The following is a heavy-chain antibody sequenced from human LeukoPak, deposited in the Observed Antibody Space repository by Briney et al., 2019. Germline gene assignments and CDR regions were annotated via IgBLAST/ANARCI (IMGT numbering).Heavy chain of an antibody. CDR2: IWYDGSNK. D-gene: IGHD3-3*01. J-gene: IGHJ5*02. CDR3: ARDMRITIFGVVFNWFDP. CDR1: GFTFSSYG. V-gene: IGHV3-33*01. Sequence: PGGSLRLSCAASGFTFSSYGMHWVRQAPGKGLEWVAVIWYDGSNKYYADSVKGRFTISRDNSKNTLYLQMNSLRAEDTAVYYCARDMRITIFGVVFNWFDPWGQGTLVTVSS.